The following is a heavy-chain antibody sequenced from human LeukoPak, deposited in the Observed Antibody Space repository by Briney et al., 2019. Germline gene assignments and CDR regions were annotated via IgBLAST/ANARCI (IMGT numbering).Heavy chain of an antibody. Sequence: PGRSLRLSCAASGFTFSSYGMHWVRQAPGKGLGRVAVIWYDGSNKYYADSVKGRFTISRDNSKNTLYLQMNSLRAEDTAVYYCARQGIAVAGIDYWGQGTLVTVSS. V-gene: IGHV3-33*01. CDR2: IWYDGSNK. CDR3: ARQGIAVAGIDY. J-gene: IGHJ4*02. CDR1: GFTFSSYG. D-gene: IGHD6-19*01.